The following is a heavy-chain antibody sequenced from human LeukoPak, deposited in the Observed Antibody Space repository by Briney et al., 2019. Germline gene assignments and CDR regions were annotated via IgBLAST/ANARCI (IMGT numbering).Heavy chain of an antibody. CDR2: VYYSGIT. V-gene: IGHV4-59*08. CDR3: ARHLYDYYFDY. Sequence: SETLSLTCTVSGGSINNYYWSWIRQPPGKGLEWVGYVYYSGITNSNASLKSRVTISVDTSKNQFSLKLTSVTAADTAVYFYARHLYDYYFDYWGPGTLVTVSS. D-gene: IGHD3-3*01. J-gene: IGHJ4*02. CDR1: GGSINNYY.